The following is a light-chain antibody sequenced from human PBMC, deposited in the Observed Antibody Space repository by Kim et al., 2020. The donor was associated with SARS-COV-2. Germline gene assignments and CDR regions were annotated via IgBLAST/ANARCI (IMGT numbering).Light chain of an antibody. Sequence: ASVGDRVTITCRASQDISNYLVWFQQKPGKVPKRLIYAATNSQSGVPSRFSGSGSGTEFTLTISSLQPEDFATYYCLQYSSYPLTFGGGTKVDIK. CDR3: LQYSSYPLT. J-gene: IGKJ4*01. CDR2: AAT. V-gene: IGKV1-17*03. CDR1: QDISNY.